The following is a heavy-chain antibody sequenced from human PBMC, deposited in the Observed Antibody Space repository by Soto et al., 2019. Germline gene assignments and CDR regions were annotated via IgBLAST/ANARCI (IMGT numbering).Heavy chain of an antibody. D-gene: IGHD3-3*01. CDR2: ISPSNGQT. CDR3: ARVIMIFGVANLGSYFDY. V-gene: IGHV1-18*01. CDR1: GYTFSNFG. J-gene: IGHJ4*02. Sequence: QVQLVQSGTEVKKPGASVKVSCKASGYTFSNFGLSWVRQAPGQGIEWMGWISPSNGQTIYAQNFQGRVTMSTDTSTATAHMELRSLISDDTAVYYCARVIMIFGVANLGSYFDYWGQGTLVTVSA.